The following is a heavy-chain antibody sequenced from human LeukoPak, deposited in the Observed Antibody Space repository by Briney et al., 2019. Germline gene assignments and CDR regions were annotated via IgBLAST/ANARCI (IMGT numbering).Heavy chain of an antibody. CDR3: ARDGGFTNYIWFDP. Sequence: ASVKVSCKASGYNATSIYMHWVRQAPGQGLEWMGVINPSGDNSFYAQKFQGRVTMTRDTSTSTVYMELSSLRSEDTAVYYCARDGGFTNYIWFDPWGQGTLVTVSS. CDR2: INPSGDNS. CDR1: GYNATSIY. D-gene: IGHD2-15*01. J-gene: IGHJ5*02. V-gene: IGHV1-46*01.